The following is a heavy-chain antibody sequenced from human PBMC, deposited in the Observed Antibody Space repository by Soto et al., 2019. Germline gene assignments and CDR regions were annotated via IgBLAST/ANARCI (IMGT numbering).Heavy chain of an antibody. J-gene: IGHJ4*02. CDR3: ARGRSYDYVWGSYRYPLDY. CDR2: IYYSGST. Sequence: PSETLSITCTVSGGSISSGGYYWSWIRQHPGKGLEWIGYIYYSGSTYYNPSLKSRVTISVDTSKNQFSLKLSSVTAADTAVYYCARGRSYDYVWGSYRYPLDYWGQGTLVTVSS. CDR1: GGSISSGGYY. D-gene: IGHD3-16*02. V-gene: IGHV4-31*03.